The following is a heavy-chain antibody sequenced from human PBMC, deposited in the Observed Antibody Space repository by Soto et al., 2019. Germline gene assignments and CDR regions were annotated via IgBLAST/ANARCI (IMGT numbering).Heavy chain of an antibody. CDR1: AYTFTNYA. D-gene: IGHD3-22*01. Sequence: GASVKVSCKASAYTFTNYAMHWVRQAPGQRLEWMGWINAGNGNTKYSQKFQGRVTITADKSTSTAYMGLSSLRSEDTAVYYCARLSLYYDSSGFFRFDPWGQGTLVTVSS. V-gene: IGHV1-3*01. J-gene: IGHJ5*02. CDR3: ARLSLYYDSSGFFRFDP. CDR2: INAGNGNT.